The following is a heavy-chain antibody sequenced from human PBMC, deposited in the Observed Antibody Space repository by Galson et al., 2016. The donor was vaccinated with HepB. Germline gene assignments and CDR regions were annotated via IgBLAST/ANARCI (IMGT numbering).Heavy chain of an antibody. Sequence: SLRLSCATSGFAFNTYAMNWVRQAPGKGLEWVAGVSGHAGSTYYADSVKGRFAISRDNSKNTSLLQMNGLRADDTAVYYCAKANIIMVTLGIYLDTWGPGTLVTVSS. CDR3: AKANIIMVTLGIYLDT. J-gene: IGHJ5*02. CDR2: VSGHAGST. D-gene: IGHD2/OR15-2a*01. V-gene: IGHV3-23*01. CDR1: GFAFNTYA.